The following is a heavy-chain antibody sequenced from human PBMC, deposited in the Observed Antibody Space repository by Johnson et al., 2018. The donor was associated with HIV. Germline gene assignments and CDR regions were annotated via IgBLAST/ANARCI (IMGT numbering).Heavy chain of an antibody. CDR1: GFTFSSFA. D-gene: IGHD1-26*01. Sequence: VVQPGRSLRLSCEGSGFTFSSFAIHWVRQAPGKGLEWVALISYDGSNKYYADSVKGRFTISRDNSKNTLYLQMNSLRAEDRSVYYCARGREGGTYQGGAFDIWGQGTMVTVSS. V-gene: IGHV3-30*04. CDR3: ARGREGGTYQGGAFDI. CDR2: ISYDGSNK. J-gene: IGHJ3*02.